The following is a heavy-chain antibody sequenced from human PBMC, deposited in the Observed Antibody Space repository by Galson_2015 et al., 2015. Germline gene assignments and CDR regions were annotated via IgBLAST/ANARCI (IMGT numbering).Heavy chain of an antibody. CDR3: AHSKSPREDIVVVVVRAWDSSGFDY. D-gene: IGHD2-15*01. CDR1: GFSLSTSGVG. CDR2: IYWNDDK. V-gene: IGHV2-5*01. J-gene: IGHJ4*02. Sequence: PALVKPTQTLTLTCTFSGFSLSTSGVGVGWIRQPPGKALEWLALIYWNDDKRYSPSLKSRLTITKDTSKNQVVLTMTNMDPVDTATYYCAHSKSPREDIVVVVVRAWDSSGFDYWGQGTLVTVSP.